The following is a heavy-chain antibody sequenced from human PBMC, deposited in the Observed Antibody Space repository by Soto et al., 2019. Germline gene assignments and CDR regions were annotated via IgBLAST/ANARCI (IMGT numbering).Heavy chain of an antibody. CDR1: CGSISSGGYY. CDR3: ARGAVVAATPCAFDI. CDR2: IYYSGST. D-gene: IGHD2-15*01. Sequence: SETLSLTCTVSCGSISSGGYYWSWIRQHPGKGLEWIGYIYYSGSTYYNPSLKSRVTISVDTSKNQFSLKLSSVTAADTAVYYCARGAVVAATPCAFDIWGQGTMVTVSS. J-gene: IGHJ3*02. V-gene: IGHV4-31*03.